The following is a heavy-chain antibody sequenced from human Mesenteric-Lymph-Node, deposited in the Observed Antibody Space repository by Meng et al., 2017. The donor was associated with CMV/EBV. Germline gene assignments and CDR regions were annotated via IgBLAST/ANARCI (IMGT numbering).Heavy chain of an antibody. Sequence: GESLKISCAASGFNFSSYAMSWVRQAPGKGLEWVSVIYSGGSSTYYADSVKGRFTISRDNSKNTLYLQMNSLRAEDTAVYYCAKDRVPRGYYGMDVWGQGTTVTVSS. V-gene: IGHV3-23*03. D-gene: IGHD2-2*01. CDR1: GFNFSSYA. CDR2: IYSGGSST. J-gene: IGHJ6*02. CDR3: AKDRVPRGYYGMDV.